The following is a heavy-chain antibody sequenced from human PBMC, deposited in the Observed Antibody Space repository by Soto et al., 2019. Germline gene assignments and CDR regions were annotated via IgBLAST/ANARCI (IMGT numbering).Heavy chain of an antibody. CDR3: ARKGCSSGRCHDAFDI. Sequence: PGGSLRLSCAASGFTFSDYSMNWVRQAPGKGLEWVANIKQDGNEKYYVDTAKGRFIISRDNAKSSVYLQMNSLRVEDTALYYCARKGCSSGRCHDAFDIWGQGTMVTVSS. CDR2: IKQDGNEK. J-gene: IGHJ3*02. D-gene: IGHD3-22*01. CDR1: GFTFSDYS. V-gene: IGHV3-7*01.